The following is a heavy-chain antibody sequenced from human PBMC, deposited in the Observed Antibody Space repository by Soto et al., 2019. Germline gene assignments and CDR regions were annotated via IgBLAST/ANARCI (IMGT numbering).Heavy chain of an antibody. D-gene: IGHD1-1*01. CDR1: GYTFSTYG. CDR3: ARDWKGAEGFDP. J-gene: IGHJ5*02. V-gene: IGHV1-18*01. CDR2: IGADNGDT. Sequence: QVQLVQSGAEVKKPGASVKVSCKASGYTFSTYGFSWVRQAPGQGLEWMGWIGADNGDTNYAQNFQGRVTMTTDTSTTTSYMELRSLTSADKAVYFCARDWKGAEGFDPWGQGTLVTVSS.